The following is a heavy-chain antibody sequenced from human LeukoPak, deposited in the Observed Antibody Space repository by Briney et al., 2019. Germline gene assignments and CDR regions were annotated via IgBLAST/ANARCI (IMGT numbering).Heavy chain of an antibody. CDR2: ITSSSSTM. D-gene: IGHD5-18*01. V-gene: IGHV3-48*01. Sequence: GGSLRLSCAASGFTFSSYSMSWVRQAPGKGVEGVSYITSSSSTMYYADSVKGRFTIFRDNAKNSLYLQMNSLRAEDTAIYYCARAGLPGYYYYMDVWGKGATVTVSS. CDR1: GFTFSSYS. CDR3: ARAGLPGYYYYMDV. J-gene: IGHJ6*03.